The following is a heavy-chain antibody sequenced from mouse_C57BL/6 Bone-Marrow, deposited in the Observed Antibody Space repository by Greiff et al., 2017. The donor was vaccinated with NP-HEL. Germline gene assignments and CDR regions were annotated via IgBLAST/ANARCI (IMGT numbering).Heavy chain of an antibody. V-gene: IGHV1-59*01. J-gene: IGHJ4*01. CDR3: ARWGHYYGSSYVYYAMDY. CDR2: IDPSDSYT. CDR1: GYTFTSYW. Sequence: QVQLQQPGAELVRPGTSVKLSCKASGYTFTSYWMHWVKQRPGQGLEWIGVIDPSDSYTNYNQKFKGKATLTVDTSSSTAYMQLSSLTSEDSAVYYCARWGHYYGSSYVYYAMDYWGQGTSVTVSS. D-gene: IGHD1-1*01.